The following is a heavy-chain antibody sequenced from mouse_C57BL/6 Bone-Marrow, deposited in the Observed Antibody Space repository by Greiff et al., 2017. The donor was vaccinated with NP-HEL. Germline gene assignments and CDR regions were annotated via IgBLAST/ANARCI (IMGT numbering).Heavy chain of an antibody. D-gene: IGHD2-14*01. V-gene: IGHV1-26*01. CDR3: ARRRMYEGYFDY. J-gene: IGHJ2*01. Sequence: VQLQQSGPELVKPGASVKISCKASGYTFTDYYMNWVKQSHGKSLEWIGDINPNNGGTSYNQKFKGKATLTVDKSSSTAYMELRSLTSEDSAVYYCARRRMYEGYFDYWGQGTTLTVSS. CDR1: GYTFTDYY. CDR2: INPNNGGT.